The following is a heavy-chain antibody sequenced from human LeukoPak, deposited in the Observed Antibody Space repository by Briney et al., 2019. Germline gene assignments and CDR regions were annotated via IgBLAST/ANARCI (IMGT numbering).Heavy chain of an antibody. J-gene: IGHJ6*02. CDR1: GFIVSDNY. Sequence: GGSLRLSCAASGFIVSDNYMSGVRQAPGKGVEWVSTVYSGGLTYYAGPVKGRFTISRDNSNNTLYLQMSSLRADDTAVYYCVRDRWPGLGDFWGQGTTVTVSS. CDR2: VYSGGLT. D-gene: IGHD6-19*01. CDR3: VRDRWPGLGDF. V-gene: IGHV3-66*01.